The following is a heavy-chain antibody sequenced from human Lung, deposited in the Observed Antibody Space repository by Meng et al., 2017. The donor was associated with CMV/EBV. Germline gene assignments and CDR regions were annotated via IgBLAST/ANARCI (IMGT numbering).Heavy chain of an antibody. CDR3: ASFPPPGKQWLVADY. CDR1: GGSISSSNL. J-gene: IGHJ4*02. Sequence: PGLWNPTGTLSPACACSGGSISSSNLWRWIRQPPGKGLEWIGEIYHSGSTNYNPSLKSRVTISVDKSKNQFSLKLSSVTAADTAVYYCASFPPPGKQWLVADYWGQGTLVTVSS. CDR2: IYHSGST. D-gene: IGHD6-19*01. V-gene: IGHV4-4*02.